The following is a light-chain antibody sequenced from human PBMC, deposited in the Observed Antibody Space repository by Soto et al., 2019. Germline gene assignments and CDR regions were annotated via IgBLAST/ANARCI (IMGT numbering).Light chain of an antibody. CDR1: SSNIESNF. Sequence: SVLTQPPSASGTPVQRVTISCSGSSSNIESNFVYWYQQFPGTAPRLLIYRNNQRPSGVPDRFSGSKSGTSASLAISALRSEDEADYYCTVWDDSLRGRLFGGGTQLTVL. CDR2: RNN. CDR3: TVWDDSLRGRL. J-gene: IGLJ2*01. V-gene: IGLV1-47*01.